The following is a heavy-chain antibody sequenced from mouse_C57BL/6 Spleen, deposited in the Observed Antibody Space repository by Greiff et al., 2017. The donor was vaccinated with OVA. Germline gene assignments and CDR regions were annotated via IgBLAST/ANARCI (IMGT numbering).Heavy chain of an antibody. V-gene: IGHV1-64*01. D-gene: IGHD2-3*01. J-gene: IGHJ3*01. Sequence: VQLQQPGAELVKPGASVKLSCKASGYTFTSYWMHWVKQRPGQGLEWIGMIHPNSGSTDYNEKLKSKATLTVDKSSSTTYMQICSLTSEDYAVDYCSRPIYDDYYPFAYWGQGTLVTVSA. CDR2: IHPNSGST. CDR3: SRPIYDDYYPFAY. CDR1: GYTFTSYW.